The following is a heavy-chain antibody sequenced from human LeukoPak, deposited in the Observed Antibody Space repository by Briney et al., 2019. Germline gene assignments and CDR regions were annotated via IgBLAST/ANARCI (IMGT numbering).Heavy chain of an antibody. J-gene: IGHJ3*02. CDR1: GFTFSSYA. V-gene: IGHV3-30*07. D-gene: IGHD6-19*01. CDR3: ARDFFPHGYSSGWPPLDDAFDI. Sequence: PGGSLRLSCAASGFTFSSYAMHWVRQAPGKGLEWVAVISYDGSNKYYADSVKGRFTISRDNSKNTLYLQMNSLRAEDTAVYYCARDFFPHGYSSGWPPLDDAFDIWGQGTMVTVSS. CDR2: ISYDGSNK.